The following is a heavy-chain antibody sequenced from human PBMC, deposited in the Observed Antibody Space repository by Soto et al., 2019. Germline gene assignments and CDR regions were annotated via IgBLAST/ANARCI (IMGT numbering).Heavy chain of an antibody. J-gene: IGHJ4*02. Sequence: HPGGSLRLSCAASGFTFRSYWMSWVRQAPGKGLEWVANIKYDGSEKNYVDSVKGRFSISRDNSYNTLFLQLNSLRAEDTAVYYCAKSRYSDSSGDFYDFWGQGTLVTVSS. CDR3: AKSRYSDSSGDFYDF. CDR1: GFTFRSYW. CDR2: IKYDGSEK. V-gene: IGHV3-7*03. D-gene: IGHD3-22*01.